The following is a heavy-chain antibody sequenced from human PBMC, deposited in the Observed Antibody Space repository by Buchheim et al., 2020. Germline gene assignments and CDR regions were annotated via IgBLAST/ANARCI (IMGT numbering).Heavy chain of an antibody. V-gene: IGHV4-39*01. CDR3: ARHASRGSGWYVLDY. D-gene: IGHD6-19*01. J-gene: IGHJ4*02. CDR2: IYYSGST. Sequence: QLQLQESGPGLVKPSETLSLTCTVSGGSISSSSYYWGWIRQPPGKGLEWIGSIYYSGSTYYNPSLKSRVTISVDTSKNQFSLKLSSVTAADTAVYYCARHASRGSGWYVLDYWGQGTL. CDR1: GGSISSSSYY.